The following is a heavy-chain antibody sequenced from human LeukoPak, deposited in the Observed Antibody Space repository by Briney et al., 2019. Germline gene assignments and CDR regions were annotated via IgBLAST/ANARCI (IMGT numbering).Heavy chain of an antibody. V-gene: IGHV3-53*01. CDR1: EFTVSRSY. Sequence: SGGSLRLSCAATEFTVSRSYMTWVRQVPGKGLEWVSGIAGSGGPTYHANSVKGRFTISRDDTKSTLYLQMTSLRAEDTATYYCTRDSGFYTLAPLGYFSKSWGQGTLVIVSS. CDR2: IAGSGGPT. J-gene: IGHJ4*02. D-gene: IGHD3-3*01. CDR3: TRDSGFYTLAPLGYFSKS.